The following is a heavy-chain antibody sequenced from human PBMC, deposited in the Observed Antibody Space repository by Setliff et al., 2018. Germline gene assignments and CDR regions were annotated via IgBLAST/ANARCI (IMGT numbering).Heavy chain of an antibody. V-gene: IGHV4-39*01. D-gene: IGHD3-22*01. Sequence: KPSETLSLTCTVSGGSISSSSYYWGWIRQPPGKGLEWIGSIYYSGSTYYNPSLKSRVTISVDTSKNQFSLKLSSVTAADTAVYYCARRSNLGDINGYYYHEDAFDIWGQGTMVTVSS. CDR1: GGSISSSSYY. CDR2: IYYSGST. CDR3: ARRSNLGDINGYYYHEDAFDI. J-gene: IGHJ3*02.